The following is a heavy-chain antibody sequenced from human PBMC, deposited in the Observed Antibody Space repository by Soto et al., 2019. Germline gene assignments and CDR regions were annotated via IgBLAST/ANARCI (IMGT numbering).Heavy chain of an antibody. CDR1: GNTFSYRY. CDR2: IAPFSGDV. J-gene: IGHJ4*02. V-gene: IGHV1-45*02. Sequence: QMQLVQSGAEVTKTGSSVTVSCQALGNTFSYRYLHWVRQAPGQALEWLGWIAPFSGDVHYAQKCQEKFFCTRDRSINTAYMRMSSLRSEVTAIYFCASGGAGSGPFTWELPDHWGQGTLVTFSS. D-gene: IGHD1-26*01. CDR3: ASGGAGSGPFTWELPDH.